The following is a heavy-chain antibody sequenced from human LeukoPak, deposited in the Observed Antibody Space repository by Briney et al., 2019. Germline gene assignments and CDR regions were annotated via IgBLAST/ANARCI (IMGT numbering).Heavy chain of an antibody. CDR2: IYYSGST. CDR3: ARGYLGGYSYGRNNWFDP. D-gene: IGHD5-18*01. J-gene: IGHJ5*02. CDR1: GDSISSGVYY. V-gene: IGHV4-31*03. Sequence: SQTLSLTCTVSGDSISSGVYYWSWIRQHPGKGLEWIGYIYYSGSTYYNPSLKSRVTISVDTSKNQFSLKLSSVTAADTAVYYCARGYLGGYSYGRNNWFDPWGQRTLVTVSS.